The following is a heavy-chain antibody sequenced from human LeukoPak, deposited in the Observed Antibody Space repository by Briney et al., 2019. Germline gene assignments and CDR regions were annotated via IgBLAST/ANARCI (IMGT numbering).Heavy chain of an antibody. CDR3: ARYRHLGY. J-gene: IGHJ4*02. CDR2: MYYSGST. CDR1: GGSISSYY. V-gene: IGHV4-59*01. Sequence: SETLSLTCTVSGGSISSYYWSWIRQPPGKGLEWIGYMYYSGSTSYNPSLKSRITISVGTSKNQFSLKVTSVTPADTAVYYCARYRHLGYWGQGTLVTVSS.